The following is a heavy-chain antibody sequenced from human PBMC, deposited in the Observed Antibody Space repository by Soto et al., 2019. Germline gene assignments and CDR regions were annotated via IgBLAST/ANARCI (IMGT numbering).Heavy chain of an antibody. D-gene: IGHD4-17*01. J-gene: IGHJ4*02. CDR2: VSFNGNLQ. Sequence: GGSLRLSCAAAGFTLSDHSMHWVRQAPGKGLEWVAHVSFNGNLQQYSDSVKGRFTISRDNSTNTVFLQMTGLTPADTALYYCVRMTSMMYFFDHWGQGAQVTVSS. CDR1: GFTLSDHS. V-gene: IGHV3-30*04. CDR3: VRMTSMMYFFDH.